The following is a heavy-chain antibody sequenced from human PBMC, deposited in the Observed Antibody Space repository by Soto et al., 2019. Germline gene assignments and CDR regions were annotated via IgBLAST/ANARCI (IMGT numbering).Heavy chain of an antibody. Sequence: QVQLVESGGGVVQPGRSLRLSCAASGFTFSSYGMHWVRQAPGKGLEWVAVISYDGSNKYYADSVKGRFTISRDNSKNTLYLQMNSLRAEDTALYYCVKVGGEQEWGYYYGMDVWGQGTTVTVSS. D-gene: IGHD1-26*01. CDR3: VKVGGEQEWGYYYGMDV. CDR2: ISYDGSNK. CDR1: GFTFSSYG. J-gene: IGHJ6*02. V-gene: IGHV3-30*18.